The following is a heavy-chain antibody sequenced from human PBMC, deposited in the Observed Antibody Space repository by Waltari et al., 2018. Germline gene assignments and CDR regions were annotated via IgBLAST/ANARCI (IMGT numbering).Heavy chain of an antibody. D-gene: IGHD2-15*01. CDR1: GFTFSSYG. Sequence: QVQLVESGGGVVQPGRSLRLSCAASGFTFSSYGMHWVRQAPGKGLEWVAVIWYDGSNKYYAGSVKGRFTISRENSKNTLYLQMNSRRAEDTAVYYCAREDCSGGSCYSRYWGQGTLVTVSS. CDR2: IWYDGSNK. V-gene: IGHV3-33*01. J-gene: IGHJ4*02. CDR3: AREDCSGGSCYSRY.